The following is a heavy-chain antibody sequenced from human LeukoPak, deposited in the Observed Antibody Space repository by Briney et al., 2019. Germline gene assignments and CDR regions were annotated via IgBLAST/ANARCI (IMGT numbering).Heavy chain of an antibody. J-gene: IGHJ6*03. D-gene: IGHD5-18*01. Sequence: PGRSLTLSFPASGFIFHDYAMHWVRQAPGKGLEWVSVISWNSGSIGYADSVKGRFTISIDKAKHSLYLQMNSLRAEDTALYYCARAETSRYSYGTYYYYMDVWGKGTTVSVSS. CDR2: ISWNSGSI. V-gene: IGHV3-9*01. CDR3: ARAETSRYSYGTYYYYMDV. CDR1: GFIFHDYA.